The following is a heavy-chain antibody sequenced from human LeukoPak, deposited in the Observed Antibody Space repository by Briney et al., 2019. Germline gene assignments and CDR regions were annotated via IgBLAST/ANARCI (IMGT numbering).Heavy chain of an antibody. CDR1: GFSSYG. D-gene: IGHD6-13*01. Sequence: GGSLRLSCAASGFSSYGMHWVRQAPGKGLEWVAVIWYDESNKYYADSVKGRFTISRDNSRNTLYLQMNSLRAEDTAVYYCARDGFSSSWYGRALDYWGQGTLVTVSS. CDR2: IWYDESNK. J-gene: IGHJ4*02. CDR3: ARDGFSSSWYGRALDY. V-gene: IGHV3-33*01.